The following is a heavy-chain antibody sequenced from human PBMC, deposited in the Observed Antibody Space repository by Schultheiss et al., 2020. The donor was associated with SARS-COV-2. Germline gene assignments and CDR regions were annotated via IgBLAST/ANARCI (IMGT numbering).Heavy chain of an antibody. CDR3: ARDHPGYSSGYFDY. D-gene: IGHD6-19*01. J-gene: IGHJ4*02. Sequence: SETLSLTCAVYGGSFSGYYWSWIRQPPGKGLEWIGEINHSGSTNYNPSLKSRVTISVDTSKNQFSLKLSSVTAADTAVYYCARDHPGYSSGYFDYWGQGTLVTVSS. CDR2: INHSGST. CDR1: GGSFSGYY. V-gene: IGHV4-34*01.